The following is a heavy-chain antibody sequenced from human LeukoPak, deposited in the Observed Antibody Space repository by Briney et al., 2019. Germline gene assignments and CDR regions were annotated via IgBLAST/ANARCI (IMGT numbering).Heavy chain of an antibody. Sequence: PGRSLRLSCAASGFTFSSYGMHWVRQAPGKGLEWVAVIWYDGSNKYYADSVKGRFTISRDNSKNTLYLQMNSLRAEDTAVYYCALSSTVTTLFDYWGQGTLVTVSS. D-gene: IGHD4-17*01. CDR3: ALSSTVTTLFDY. V-gene: IGHV3-33*01. CDR2: IWYDGSNK. CDR1: GFTFSSYG. J-gene: IGHJ4*02.